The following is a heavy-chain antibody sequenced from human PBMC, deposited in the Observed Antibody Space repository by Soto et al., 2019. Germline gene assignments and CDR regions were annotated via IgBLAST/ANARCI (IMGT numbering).Heavy chain of an antibody. CDR2: IIPLFGTT. CDR3: ARDRGTYSGEPFDI. V-gene: IGHV1-69*18. Sequence: QVQLVQSGAEVKKPGSSGKVSCKASGGTFTRNAINWVRQAPGQGLEWMGRIIPLFGTTNYAQKFQGRVTITADEPRSLAYIELTSLRSDDTAIYYCARDRGTYSGEPFDIWGQGTLVTVSS. CDR1: GGTFTRNA. D-gene: IGHD1-26*01. J-gene: IGHJ3*02.